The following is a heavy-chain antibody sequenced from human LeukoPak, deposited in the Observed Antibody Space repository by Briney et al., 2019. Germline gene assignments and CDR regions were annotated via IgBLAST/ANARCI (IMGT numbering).Heavy chain of an antibody. CDR2: INTSTGNP. D-gene: IGHD3-10*01. CDR3: ARVSGPLWFGELLSPSFDY. V-gene: IGHV7-4-1*02. Sequence: VASVKVSCKASGYTFTSYGISWVRQAPGQGLEWMGWINTSTGNPTYAQGFTGRFVFSLDTSVSTAYLQISGLKAEDTAVYYCARVSGPLWFGELLSPSFDYWGQGTLVTVSS. J-gene: IGHJ4*02. CDR1: GYTFTSYG.